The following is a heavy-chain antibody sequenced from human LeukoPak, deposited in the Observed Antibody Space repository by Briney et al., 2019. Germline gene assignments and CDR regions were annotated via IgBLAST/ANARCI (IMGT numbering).Heavy chain of an antibody. J-gene: IGHJ4*02. CDR3: ARGPSGLADY. Sequence: PGGSLRLSCAASGFTFSSYWMHWVRQAPGMGLVWVSRISGDGSTTSYADSVKGRFTISRDNAKNTLYLQMNSLRDEDTAVYYCARGPSGLADYWGQGTLVTVSS. V-gene: IGHV3-74*01. CDR1: GFTFSSYW. D-gene: IGHD6-25*01. CDR2: ISGDGSTT.